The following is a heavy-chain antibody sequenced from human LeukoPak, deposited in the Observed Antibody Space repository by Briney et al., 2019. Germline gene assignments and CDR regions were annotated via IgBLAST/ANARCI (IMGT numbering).Heavy chain of an antibody. CDR2: IYTNGRT. D-gene: IGHD3-10*01. J-gene: IGHJ5*02. CDR3: ARDEES. V-gene: IGHV4-4*07. Sequence: SETLSLTCAVSGGSMSNYYWTWCRQPAGKGLEWIGRIYTNGRTRYNPSLKSRVTMSVDTSKNQVSMNLRSVTAADTAVYYSARDEESWGQGALVTVSS. CDR1: GGSMSNYY.